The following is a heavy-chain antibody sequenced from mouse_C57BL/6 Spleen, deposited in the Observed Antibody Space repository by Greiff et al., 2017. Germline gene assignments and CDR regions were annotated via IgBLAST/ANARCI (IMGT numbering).Heavy chain of an antibody. V-gene: IGHV3-8*01. CDR1: GYSITSDY. CDR3: ARSVGATKGLYFDV. Sequence: VQLKQSGPELAKPSQTLSLTCSVTGYSITSDYWNWIRKFPGNKLEYMGYISYSGSTYYNPSLKSRISITRDTSKNQYYLQLNSVTTEDTATYYCARSVGATKGLYFDVWGTGTTVTVSS. D-gene: IGHD1-1*01. CDR2: ISYSGST. J-gene: IGHJ1*03.